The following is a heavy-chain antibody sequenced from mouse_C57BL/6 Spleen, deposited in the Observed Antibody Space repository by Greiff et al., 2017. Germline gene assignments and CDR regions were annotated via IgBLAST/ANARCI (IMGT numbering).Heavy chain of an antibody. CDR3: ARGDGNYPAMDY. V-gene: IGHV1-66*01. CDR1: GYSFTSYY. CDR2: IYPGSGNT. D-gene: IGHD2-1*01. J-gene: IGHJ4*01. Sequence: VQLQQSGPELVTPGASVKISCTASGYSFTSYYIHWVKQRPGQGLEWIGWIYPGSGNTKYNEKFKGKATLTADTSSSTAYMQLSSRTSEDSAVYYCARGDGNYPAMDYWGQGTSVTVSS.